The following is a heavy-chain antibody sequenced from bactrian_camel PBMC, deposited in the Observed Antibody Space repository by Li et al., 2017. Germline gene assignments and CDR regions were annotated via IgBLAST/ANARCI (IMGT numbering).Heavy chain of an antibody. CDR3: AAAGSSRCTFPSVDWLTLNIL. V-gene: IGHV3S53*01. D-gene: IGHD7*01. CDR2: IESDGST. Sequence: HVQLVESGGGSVQAGGSPRLTCAVTGYIVSSYCTGWFRQAPGKAREEVATIESDGSTTYADFVKDRFTISKDYAKNTLYLQMNSLTPEDTAMYYCAAAGSSRCTFPSVDWLTLNILSGARGPRSPSP. J-gene: IGHJ4*01. CDR1: GYIVSSYC.